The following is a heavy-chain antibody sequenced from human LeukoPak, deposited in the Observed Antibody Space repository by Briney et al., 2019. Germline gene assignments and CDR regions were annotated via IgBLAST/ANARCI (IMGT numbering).Heavy chain of an antibody. Sequence: SETLSLTCSVSGGSLSSYYWTWIRQPPGKGLEWIGFIYNSRSTNYNPSLRSRVTISVDTSNTHFSLKLTSVTAADTAVYYCARIAGAYYYGIDVWGQGTTVTVSS. J-gene: IGHJ6*02. D-gene: IGHD6-13*01. CDR1: GGSLSSYY. CDR2: IYNSRST. V-gene: IGHV4-59*01. CDR3: ARIAGAYYYGIDV.